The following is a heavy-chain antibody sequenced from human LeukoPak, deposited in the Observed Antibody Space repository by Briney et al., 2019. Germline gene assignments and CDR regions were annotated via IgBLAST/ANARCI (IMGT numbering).Heavy chain of an antibody. Sequence: GGSLRLSCAASGFTFRNYGMNGVRQAPGKGLQWVSGILDNGGDTFYADSVQGRFTISRDNSKKTLDLQMHSLRAEDTAVYYCAKASVWTMVRVVSYFDEWGQGIQVTVSS. V-gene: IGHV3-23*01. CDR3: AKASVWTMVRVVSYFDE. CDR1: GFTFRNYG. CDR2: ILDNGGDT. D-gene: IGHD3-10*01. J-gene: IGHJ4*02.